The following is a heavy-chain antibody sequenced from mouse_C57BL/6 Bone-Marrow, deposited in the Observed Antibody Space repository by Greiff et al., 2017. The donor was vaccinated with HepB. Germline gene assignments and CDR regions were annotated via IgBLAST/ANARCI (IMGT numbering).Heavy chain of an antibody. CDR2: ISSGGSYT. V-gene: IGHV5-6*01. D-gene: IGHD1-1*01. J-gene: IGHJ2*01. Sequence: EVHLVESGGDLVKPGGSLKLSCAASGFTFSSYGMSWVRQTPDKRLEWVATISSGGSYTYYPDSVKGRFTISRDNAKNTLYLQMSSLKSEDTAMYYCASDYYGSSYFDYWGQGTTLTVSS. CDR1: GFTFSSYG. CDR3: ASDYYGSSYFDY.